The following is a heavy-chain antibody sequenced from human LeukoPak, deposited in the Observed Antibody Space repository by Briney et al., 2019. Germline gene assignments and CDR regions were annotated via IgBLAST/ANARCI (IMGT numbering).Heavy chain of an antibody. Sequence: QPGGSLRLSCAASGFTFSSYAMSWVRQAPGKGLEWVSAISGSGGSTYYADSVKGRFTISRDNSKNTLYLQMNSLRAEDTAVYYCAILIRDDSPWGMDVWGQGTTVTVSS. CDR3: AILIRDDSPWGMDV. J-gene: IGHJ6*02. CDR2: ISGSGGST. D-gene: IGHD3-22*01. CDR1: GFTFSSYA. V-gene: IGHV3-23*01.